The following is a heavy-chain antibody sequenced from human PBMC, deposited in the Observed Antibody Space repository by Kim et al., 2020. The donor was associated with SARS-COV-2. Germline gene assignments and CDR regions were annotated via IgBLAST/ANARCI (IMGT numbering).Heavy chain of an antibody. CDR2: ISSSGSTI. CDR3: ARDKRSGIAAASGSRWLDYYYYYYGMDV. CDR1: GFTFSDYY. Sequence: GGSLRLSCAASGFTFSDYYMSWIRQAPGKGLEWVSYISSSGSTIYYADSVKGRFTISRDNAKNSLYLQMNSLRAEDTAVYYCARDKRSGIAAASGSRWLDYYYYYYGMDVWGQGTTVTVSS. D-gene: IGHD6-13*01. V-gene: IGHV3-11*01. J-gene: IGHJ6*02.